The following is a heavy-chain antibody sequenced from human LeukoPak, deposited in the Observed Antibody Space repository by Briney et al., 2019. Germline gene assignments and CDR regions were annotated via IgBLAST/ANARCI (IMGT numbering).Heavy chain of an antibody. Sequence: ASVKVSCKASGYTFTSYGISWVRQAPGQGLEWMGWISAYNGNTNYAQKLQGRVTMTTDTFTSTAYMELRSLRSDDTAVYYCARDLYYDFWSGYYWYYYYYMDVWGKGTTVTVSS. V-gene: IGHV1-18*01. CDR3: ARDLYYDFWSGYYWYYYYYMDV. D-gene: IGHD3-3*01. J-gene: IGHJ6*03. CDR1: GYTFTSYG. CDR2: ISAYNGNT.